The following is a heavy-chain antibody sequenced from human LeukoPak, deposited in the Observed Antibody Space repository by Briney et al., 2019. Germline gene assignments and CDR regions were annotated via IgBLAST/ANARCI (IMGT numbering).Heavy chain of an antibody. V-gene: IGHV1-69*13. CDR3: ARDASIHDSSSYYFLW. D-gene: IGHD3-22*01. Sequence: ASVKVSCKASGGTFSRSAVNWVRQAPGQGLDWMGGIIPMFRTANYAQKFRGRVTITADESTSTAYMELNSLRSEDTAVYYCARDASIHDSSSYYFLWWGQGTLVTVSS. CDR2: IIPMFRTA. J-gene: IGHJ4*02. CDR1: GGTFSRSA.